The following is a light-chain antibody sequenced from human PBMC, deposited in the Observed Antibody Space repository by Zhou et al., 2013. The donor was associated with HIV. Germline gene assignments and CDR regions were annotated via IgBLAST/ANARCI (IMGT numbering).Light chain of an antibody. CDR2: AAS. V-gene: IGKV1-39*01. Sequence: DIQMTQSPSSLSASVGDRVTITCRASQSISSYLNWYQQKPGKAPKLLIYAASSLQSGVPSRFSGSGSGTDFTLTISRLQPDDFASYYCQQYNNTVTFGGGTKVDIK. J-gene: IGKJ4*01. CDR1: QSISSY. CDR3: QQYNNTVT.